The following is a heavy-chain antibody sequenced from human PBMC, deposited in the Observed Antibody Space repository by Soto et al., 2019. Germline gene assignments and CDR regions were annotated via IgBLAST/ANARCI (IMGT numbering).Heavy chain of an antibody. J-gene: IGHJ4*02. CDR2: ITNGGTTI. D-gene: IGHD3-3*01. CDR3: ATPVVRFLEWTTDY. V-gene: IGHV3-48*02. CDR1: GFTFSSYS. Sequence: GSLRLSCAASGFTFSSYSMNWVRQAPGKGLEWISYITNGGTTIYYADSVKGRFTISRDNAKNSLYLHMSSLRDDDTAVYYCATPVVRFLEWTTDYWGQGTLVTVSS.